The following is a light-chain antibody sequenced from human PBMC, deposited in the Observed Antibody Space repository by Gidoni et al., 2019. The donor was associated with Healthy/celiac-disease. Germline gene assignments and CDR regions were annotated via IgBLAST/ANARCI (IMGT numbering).Light chain of an antibody. Sequence: QAVVTQEPSLTVSPGGPVTLTCGSSTGAVTSGHYPYWSQQKPGQAPRTLIYDTSNKHSWTPARFSGSLLGGKAALTLSGAQPEDEAEYYCVLSYSGALYGFGTGTKVTVL. J-gene: IGLJ1*01. CDR3: VLSYSGALYG. V-gene: IGLV7-46*01. CDR2: DTS. CDR1: TGAVTSGHY.